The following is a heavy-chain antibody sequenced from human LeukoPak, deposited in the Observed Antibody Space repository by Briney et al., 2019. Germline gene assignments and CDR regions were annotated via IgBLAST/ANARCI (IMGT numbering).Heavy chain of an antibody. CDR2: IYYSGST. D-gene: IGHD3-9*01. CDR3: ARHWNDILTGYFYYFDY. V-gene: IGHV4-59*08. J-gene: IGHJ4*02. Sequence: PSETLSLTCTVSGGSISSYYWSWIRQPPGKGLEWIGYIYYSGSTNYNPSLKSRVTLSVDTSKNQFSLKLSSVTAADTAVYYCARHWNDILTGYFYYFDYWGQGTLVTVSS. CDR1: GGSISSYY.